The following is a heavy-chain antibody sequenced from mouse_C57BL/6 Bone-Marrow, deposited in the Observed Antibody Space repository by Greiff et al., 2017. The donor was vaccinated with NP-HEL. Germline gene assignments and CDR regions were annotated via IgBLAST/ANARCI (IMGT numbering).Heavy chain of an antibody. J-gene: IGHJ4*01. CDR2: IDPETGGT. CDR1: GYTFTDYE. Sequence: QVQLQQSGAELVRPGASVTLSCKASGYTFTDYEMHWVKQTPVHGLEWIGAIDPETGGTAYNQKFKGKAILTADKSSSTAYMVLPSLTSEDSPVYYCTRLKYDYDALYAMDYWGQGTSVTVSS. V-gene: IGHV1-15*01. D-gene: IGHD2-4*01. CDR3: TRLKYDYDALYAMDY.